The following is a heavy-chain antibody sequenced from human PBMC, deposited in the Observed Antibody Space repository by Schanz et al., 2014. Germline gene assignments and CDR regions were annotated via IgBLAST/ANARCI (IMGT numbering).Heavy chain of an antibody. CDR3: ARDRVQYSSGWYSDS. D-gene: IGHD6-19*01. CDR2: IASGGSHT. J-gene: IGHJ4*02. CDR1: GFTFSNYT. Sequence: EVQLVESGGGLVKPGGSLSLSCAASGFTFSNYTMYWVRQAPGKGLEWVSTIASGGSHTFYADSVTGRFTISRDNAKNSLYLQMSSLRAEDTAVYYCARDRVQYSSGWYSDSWGQGTLVTVSS. V-gene: IGHV3-21*02.